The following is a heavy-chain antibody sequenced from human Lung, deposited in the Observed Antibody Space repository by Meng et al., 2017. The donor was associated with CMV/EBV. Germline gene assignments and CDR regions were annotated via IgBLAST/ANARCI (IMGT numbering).Heavy chain of an antibody. D-gene: IGHD5-24*01. CDR3: IRDFVGKRDD. V-gene: IGHV3-74*01. CDR2: INTDGSIT. CDR1: GFTFTSYW. J-gene: IGHJ4*02. Sequence: EFQLVESGGGLVQPGGSLRLSCVDSGFTFTSYWMHWVRQVPGEGLVWVSRINTDGSITSYADSVKGRFTISRDNAKNTLYLQMSDLRADDSAVYYCIRDFVGKRDDWGQGTLVTVSS.